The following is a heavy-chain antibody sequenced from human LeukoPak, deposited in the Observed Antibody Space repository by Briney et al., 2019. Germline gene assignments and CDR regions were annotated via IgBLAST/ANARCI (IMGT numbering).Heavy chain of an antibody. V-gene: IGHV3-74*01. CDR1: GLTFSSTW. CDR2: INSDGSST. Sequence: GGSLRLSCAASGLTFSSTWMHWVRQGPGKGLVWVSRINSDGSSTTYADSVKGRFTISRDNAKNTPYLQMNSLRAEDTAVYYCARDYHGRLDYWGQGTLVTVSS. CDR3: ARDYHGRLDY. J-gene: IGHJ4*02. D-gene: IGHD1-1*01.